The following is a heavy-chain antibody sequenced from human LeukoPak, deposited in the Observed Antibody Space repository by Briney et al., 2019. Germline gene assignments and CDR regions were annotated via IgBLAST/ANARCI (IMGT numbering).Heavy chain of an antibody. J-gene: IGHJ4*02. V-gene: IGHV1-8*01. CDR2: INPDSGDA. Sequence: ASVKISCKASGYTFTSHDINWVRQASGQGLEWMGHINPDSGDAGYAREFQGRLTVTRDNSITTAYMELDSLTAADTAVYYCTRGWDHWGLGTLVTVSS. CDR3: TRGWDH. CDR1: GYTFTSHD.